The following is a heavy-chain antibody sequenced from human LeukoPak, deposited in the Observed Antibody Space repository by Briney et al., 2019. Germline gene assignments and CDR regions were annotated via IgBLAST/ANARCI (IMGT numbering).Heavy chain of an antibody. Sequence: GASLKVSCKASGYTFTAHYLHWVRQAPGQGLEWMGWINPNSGDTNYAQKFQGWVTMTRDTSISTAYMELRRLKSDDTAVYYCARGGYYYLDVWGKGTTVTVSS. CDR2: INPNSGDT. CDR1: GYTFTAHY. CDR3: ARGGYYYLDV. V-gene: IGHV1-2*04. J-gene: IGHJ6*03.